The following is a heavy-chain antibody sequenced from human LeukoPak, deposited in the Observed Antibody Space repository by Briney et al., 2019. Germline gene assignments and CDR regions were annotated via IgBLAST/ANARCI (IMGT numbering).Heavy chain of an antibody. D-gene: IGHD3-9*01. Sequence: PGGSLRLSCAASGFTFSIYWKSWVRQAPGKGLEGVASIKQDGSEKYYVDSLKGRFTISIDNAKNSLYLQMNSLRAQDTALYYCARDRRAYYDILTAYILSGWYFDLWGRGTLVTVSS. CDR3: ARDRRAYYDILTAYILSGWYFDL. J-gene: IGHJ2*01. CDR2: IKQDGSEK. CDR1: GFTFSIYW. V-gene: IGHV3-7*01.